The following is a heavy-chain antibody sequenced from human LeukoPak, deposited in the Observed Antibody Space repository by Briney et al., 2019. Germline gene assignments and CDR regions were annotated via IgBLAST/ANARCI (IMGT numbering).Heavy chain of an antibody. CDR2: ITSSSASM. CDR3: ARYVMTSGYYYYMDV. Sequence: GGSLRLSCAASGFTFTTYSMNWVRQAPGKGLEWVSSITSSSASMYYVDSVKGRFTISRDNAKNSLYLQMNSLRAEDTAVYYCARYVMTSGYYYYMDVWGKGTTVTVSS. J-gene: IGHJ6*03. V-gene: IGHV3-21*04. CDR1: GFTFTTYS. D-gene: IGHD2/OR15-2a*01.